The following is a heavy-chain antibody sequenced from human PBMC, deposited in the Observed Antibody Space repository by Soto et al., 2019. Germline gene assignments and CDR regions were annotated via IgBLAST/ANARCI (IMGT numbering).Heavy chain of an antibody. CDR3: AREIEAWTYAVDY. Sequence: GGSLRLSCEASGFIFSAYYMSWIRQAPGKGLEWISYISNSGSYTTYADSVKGRFTISRDNAKNSLYLQMNSLSTEDTAVYYCAREIEAWTYAVDYWGQGTLVTVSS. CDR2: ISNSGSYT. D-gene: IGHD1-7*01. V-gene: IGHV3-11*06. CDR1: GFIFSAYY. J-gene: IGHJ4*02.